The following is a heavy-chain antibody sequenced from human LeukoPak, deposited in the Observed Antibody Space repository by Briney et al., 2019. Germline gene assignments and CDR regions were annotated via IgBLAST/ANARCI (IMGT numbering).Heavy chain of an antibody. CDR1: GFTFSSYA. J-gene: IGHJ3*02. Sequence: GGSLRLSCAASGFTFSSYAMHWVRQAPGKGLEWVAVISYDGSNKYYADSVKGRFTISRDNSKNTLYLQMNSLRAEDTAVYYCAREPRALLCSSTSCYTENAFDIWGQGTMVTVSS. D-gene: IGHD2-2*02. CDR3: AREPRALLCSSTSCYTENAFDI. V-gene: IGHV3-30-3*01. CDR2: ISYDGSNK.